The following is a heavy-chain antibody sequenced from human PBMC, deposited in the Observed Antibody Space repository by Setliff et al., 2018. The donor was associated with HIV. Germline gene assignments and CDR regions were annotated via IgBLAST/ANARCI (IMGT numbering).Heavy chain of an antibody. J-gene: IGHJ4*02. CDR3: TRTPGAWQNYFDY. V-gene: IGHV3-49*04. CDR1: GFTFGEYA. D-gene: IGHD2-15*01. Sequence: GGSLRLSCTASGFTFGEYAMSWVRQAPGKGLEWVGIIRSKAYGGTTEYAASVKGRFTISRDDSLGIAYLQLNSLKSEDTAIYYCTRTPGAWQNYFDYWGQGTPVTVSS. CDR2: IRSKAYGGTT.